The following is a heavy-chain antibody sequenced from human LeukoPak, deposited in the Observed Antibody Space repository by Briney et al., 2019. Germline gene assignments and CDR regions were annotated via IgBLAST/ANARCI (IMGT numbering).Heavy chain of an antibody. D-gene: IGHD3-10*01. CDR1: VYTFASYH. Sequence: ASVKVSCKATVYTFASYHMQWVRQAPGQGLEWMGIINPSGGSTSYAQKFQGRVTMTRDTSTSTVYMELSSLRSEDTAVYYCARGTTSGFGEEIKYDYWGQGTLVTVSS. J-gene: IGHJ4*02. CDR3: ARGTTSGFGEEIKYDY. V-gene: IGHV1-46*01. CDR2: INPSGGST.